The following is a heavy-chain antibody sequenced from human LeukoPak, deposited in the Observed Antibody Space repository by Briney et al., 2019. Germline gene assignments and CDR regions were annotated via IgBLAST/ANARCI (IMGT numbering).Heavy chain of an antibody. Sequence: SQTLSLTCTVSGGSISSGGYYWSWIRQHPGKGLEWIGYIYYSGSTYYNPSLKSRVTISVDTSKNQFSLKLSSVTAADTAVYYCARGRYGDYTSYNWFDPWGQGTLVTVPS. D-gene: IGHD4-17*01. J-gene: IGHJ5*02. CDR1: GGSISSGGYY. V-gene: IGHV4-31*03. CDR2: IYYSGST. CDR3: ARGRYGDYTSYNWFDP.